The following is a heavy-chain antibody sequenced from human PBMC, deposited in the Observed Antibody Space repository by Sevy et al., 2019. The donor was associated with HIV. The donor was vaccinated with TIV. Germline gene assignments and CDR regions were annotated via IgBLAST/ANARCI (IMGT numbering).Heavy chain of an antibody. CDR3: ARTVTTHYFYGMDV. D-gene: IGHD4-17*01. CDR2: ISFDGDNK. Sequence: GGSLRLSCAGSGFIFSNYGIHWVRQAPGKGLEWVAVISFDGDNKYYADSVKGRFTVSRDNSKNMVYLEMDGLNAEDTDVYYCARTVTTHYFYGMDVWGQGTTVTVSS. CDR1: GFIFSNYG. V-gene: IGHV3-30*04. J-gene: IGHJ6*02.